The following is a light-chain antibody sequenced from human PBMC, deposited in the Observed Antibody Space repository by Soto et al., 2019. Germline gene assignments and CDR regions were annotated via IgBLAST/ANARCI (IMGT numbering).Light chain of an antibody. CDR1: QSVSSSY. CDR3: QHYGSSLPFT. Sequence: EIVLTQSPGTLSLSPGERATLSCRASQSVSSSYLAWYQQKPGQAPRLLIYGASSRATGIPDRFSGSGSGTDFTLTISRLEPEDFAVDYCQHYGSSLPFTFGPGTKVDIK. J-gene: IGKJ3*01. CDR2: GAS. V-gene: IGKV3-20*01.